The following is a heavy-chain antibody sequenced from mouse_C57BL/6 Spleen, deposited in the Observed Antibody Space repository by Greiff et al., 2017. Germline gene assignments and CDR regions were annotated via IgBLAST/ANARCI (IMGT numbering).Heavy chain of an antibody. CDR1: GYTFTSYW. CDR2: IHPNSGST. J-gene: IGHJ2*01. D-gene: IGHD4-1*01. Sequence: QVQLQQPGAELVKPGASVKLSCKASGYTFTSYWMHWVKQRPGQGLEWIGMIHPNSGSTNYNEKFKSKATLTVDKSYSTAYMQLSSLTSEDSAVYYCARSGLGRNYFDYWGQGTTLTVSS. CDR3: ARSGLGRNYFDY. V-gene: IGHV1-64*01.